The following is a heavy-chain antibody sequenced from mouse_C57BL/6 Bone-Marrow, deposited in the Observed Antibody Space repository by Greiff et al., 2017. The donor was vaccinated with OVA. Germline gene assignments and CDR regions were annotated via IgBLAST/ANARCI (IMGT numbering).Heavy chain of an antibody. V-gene: IGHV5-6*01. J-gene: IGHJ3*01. CDR1: GFTFSSYG. Sequence: EVMLVESGGDLVKPGGSLKLSCAASGFTFSSYGMSWVRQTPDKRLEWVATISSGGSYTYYPDSVKGRFTISRDNAKNTLYLQMSSLKSEDTAMYYCARERFAYWGQGTLVTVSA. CDR2: ISSGGSYT. CDR3: ARERFAY.